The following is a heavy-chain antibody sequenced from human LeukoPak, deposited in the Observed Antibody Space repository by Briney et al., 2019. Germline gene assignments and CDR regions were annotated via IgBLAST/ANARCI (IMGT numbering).Heavy chain of an antibody. D-gene: IGHD6-13*01. Sequence: SVKVSCKASGYTFTGYYMHWVRQAPGQGLEWMGGIIPIFGTANYAQKFQGRVTITADKSTSTAYMELSSLRSEDTAVYYCAREEEGLGYSSRQFDYWGQGTLVTVSS. V-gene: IGHV1-69*06. CDR3: AREEEGLGYSSRQFDY. J-gene: IGHJ4*02. CDR1: GYTFTGYY. CDR2: IIPIFGTA.